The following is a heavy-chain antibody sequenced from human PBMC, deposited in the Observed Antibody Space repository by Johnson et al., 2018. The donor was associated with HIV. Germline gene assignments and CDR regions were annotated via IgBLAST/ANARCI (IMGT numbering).Heavy chain of an antibody. CDR1: GFTFSSYA. Sequence: VQLVESGGGLVQPGGSLRLSCAASGFTFSSYAMSWVRQAAGTGLEWVSTISGSAGSTDYADSGKGRFTISRDNSKNALYLQMNSLRAEDTAVYYCARSATGTTADAFDIWGQGTMVTVSS. J-gene: IGHJ3*02. CDR3: ARSATGTTADAFDI. D-gene: IGHD1-7*01. V-gene: IGHV3-23*04. CDR2: ISGSAGST.